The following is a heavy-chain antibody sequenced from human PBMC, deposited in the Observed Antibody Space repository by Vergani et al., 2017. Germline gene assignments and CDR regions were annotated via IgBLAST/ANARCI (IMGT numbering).Heavy chain of an antibody. CDR1: GFSFSNYA. CDR3: VRDVRVSRT. Sequence: EVELLESGGGLVQPGGSLRLSCAASGFSFSNYAMSWVRQAPGKGLEWVSSSSGNGETTFYADSVKGRFTISRDNSRNTVHLQMNSLRDDDTAIYYCVRDVRVSRTWGQGTLVAVSS. J-gene: IGHJ3*01. V-gene: IGHV3-23*01. CDR2: SSGNGETT.